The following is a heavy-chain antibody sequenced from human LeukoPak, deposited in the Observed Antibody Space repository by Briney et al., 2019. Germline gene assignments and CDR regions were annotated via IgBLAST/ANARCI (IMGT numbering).Heavy chain of an antibody. CDR2: VYHSGST. CDR3: ARGGDCSGGSCYSRALDWFDP. D-gene: IGHD2-15*01. V-gene: IGHV4-38-2*01. CDR1: GYSTSSGYY. Sequence: SGTLPLTCALSGYSTSSGYYWGWVRQPPGKGREWIGCVYHSGSTSYNPSLKSRVTISVDTSKNQSSLQLSSVTAADTAVYYCARGGDCSGGSCYSRALDWFDPWGQGTLVTVSS. J-gene: IGHJ5*02.